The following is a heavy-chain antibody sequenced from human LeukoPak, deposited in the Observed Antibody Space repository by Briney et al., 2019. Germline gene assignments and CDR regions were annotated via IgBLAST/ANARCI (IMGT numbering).Heavy chain of an antibody. CDR3: ARDLLYSSCWYSAN. D-gene: IGHD6-19*01. Sequence: PSETLSLTCAVSGYSISSGYYWGWIRQPPGKGLEWIGSIYHSGSTYYNPSLKSRVTISIDTSKNQFSLKLSSVTAADTAVYYCARDLLYSSCWYSANWGQGTLVTVSS. CDR1: GYSISSGYY. CDR2: IYHSGST. V-gene: IGHV4-38-2*02. J-gene: IGHJ4*02.